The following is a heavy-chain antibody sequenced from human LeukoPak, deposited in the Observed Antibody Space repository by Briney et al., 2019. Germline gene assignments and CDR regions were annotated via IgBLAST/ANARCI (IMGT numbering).Heavy chain of an antibody. J-gene: IGHJ3*02. Sequence: GGSLRLSCEASGFTFGSHAMYWVRQAPGKGLEWVSYISSSGSTIYYADSVKGRFTISRDNAKNSLYLQMNSLRAEDTAVYYCARDSGYDLFRVAFDIWGQGTMVTVSS. CDR2: ISSSGSTI. V-gene: IGHV3-48*04. CDR1: GFTFGSHA. D-gene: IGHD5-12*01. CDR3: ARDSGYDLFRVAFDI.